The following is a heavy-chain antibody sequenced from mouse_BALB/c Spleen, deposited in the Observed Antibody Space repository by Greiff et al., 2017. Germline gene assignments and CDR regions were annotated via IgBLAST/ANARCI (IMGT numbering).Heavy chain of an antibody. V-gene: IGHV5-6-5*01. CDR1: GFTFSSYA. CDR2: ISSGGST. CDR3: ASTTATLYAMDY. D-gene: IGHD1-2*01. Sequence: EVQRVESGGGLVKPGGSLKLSCAASGFTFSSYAMSWVRQTPEKRLEWVASISSGGSTYYPDSVKGRFTISRDNARNILYLQMSSLRSEDTAMYYCASTTATLYAMDYWGQGTSVTVSS. J-gene: IGHJ4*01.